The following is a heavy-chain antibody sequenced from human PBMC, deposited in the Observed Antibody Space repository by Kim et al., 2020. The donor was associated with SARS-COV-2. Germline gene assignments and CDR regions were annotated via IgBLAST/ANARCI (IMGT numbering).Heavy chain of an antibody. D-gene: IGHD3-10*01. CDR1: GFTLSSYG. Sequence: GGSLRLSCEASGFTLSSYGMHWVRQAPGKGLEWVAVIWYDGSRQYYSDSVKGRFTISRDNAKNTLFLQMDSLRGDDTGVYYCARGGVGEWGDLWGQGTLVVVSS. CDR3: ARGGVGEWGDL. V-gene: IGHV3-33*01. CDR2: IWYDGSRQ. J-gene: IGHJ5*02.